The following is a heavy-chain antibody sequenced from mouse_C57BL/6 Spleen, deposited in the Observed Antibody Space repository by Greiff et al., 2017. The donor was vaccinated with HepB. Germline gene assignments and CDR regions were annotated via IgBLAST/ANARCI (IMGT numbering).Heavy chain of an antibody. CDR2: ISDGGSYT. V-gene: IGHV5-4*01. J-gene: IGHJ3*01. CDR3: ARDPLYDYDDEGAWFAY. Sequence: EVQRVESGGGLVKPGGSLKLSCAASGFTFSSYAMSWVRQTPEKRLEWVATISDGGSYTYYPDNVKGRFTISRDNAKNNLYLQMSHLKSEDTAMYYCARDPLYDYDDEGAWFAYWGQGTLVTVSA. CDR1: GFTFSSYA. D-gene: IGHD2-4*01.